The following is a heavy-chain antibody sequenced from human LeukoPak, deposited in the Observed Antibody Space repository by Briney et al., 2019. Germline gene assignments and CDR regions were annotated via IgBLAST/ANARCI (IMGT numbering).Heavy chain of an antibody. V-gene: IGHV5-10-1*01. Sequence: GESLKISCKGSGYSFTSYWISWVRQMPGKGLEWMGRIDPSGSYTNYSPSFQGHVTISADKSISTAYLQWSSLKASDTAMYYCARSGSEWLVRRYFDLWGRGTLVTVSS. CDR2: IDPSGSYT. J-gene: IGHJ2*01. CDR1: GYSFTSYW. CDR3: ARSGSEWLVRRYFDL. D-gene: IGHD6-19*01.